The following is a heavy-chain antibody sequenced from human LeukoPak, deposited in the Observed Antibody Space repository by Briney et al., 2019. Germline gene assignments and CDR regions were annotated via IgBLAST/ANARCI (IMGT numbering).Heavy chain of an antibody. CDR1: GFTFTTYT. J-gene: IGHJ4*02. CDR2: INVNADST. Sequence: GGSLRLSCAASGFTFTTYTMGWVRQIPGKGLEWFSAINVNADSTYYADSVKGRFTISRDNSKNTLYLQMNSPTAEDTAVYYCAKGSSGGWPYYFDYWGQGTLVTVSS. CDR3: AKGSSGGWPYYFDY. V-gene: IGHV3-23*01. D-gene: IGHD6-19*01.